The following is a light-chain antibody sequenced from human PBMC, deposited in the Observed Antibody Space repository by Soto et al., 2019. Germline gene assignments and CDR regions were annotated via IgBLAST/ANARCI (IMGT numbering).Light chain of an antibody. CDR1: QSISSW. CDR3: QHHGT. CDR2: KAP. Sequence: DIQMTQSPSTLSASVGDRVTITCRASQSISSWLAWYQQKPGKAPKLLIYKAPSLESGVPSRFSGSGSGTEFTLTISSLQPDDFATYYCQHHGTFGQGTKVEIK. V-gene: IGKV1-5*03. J-gene: IGKJ1*01.